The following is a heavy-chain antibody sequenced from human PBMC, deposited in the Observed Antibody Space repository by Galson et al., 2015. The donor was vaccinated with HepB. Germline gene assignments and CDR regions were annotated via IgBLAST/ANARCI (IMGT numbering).Heavy chain of an antibody. CDR2: INSDGSST. CDR3: ARASYYDFWSGYYSPNWFDP. J-gene: IGHJ5*02. D-gene: IGHD3-3*01. Sequence: SLRLSCAASGFTFSSYWMHWVRQAPGKGLVWVSRINSDGSSTSYADSVKGRFTISRDNAKNTLYLQMNSLRAEDTAVYYCARASYYDFWSGYYSPNWFDPWGQGTLVTVSS. CDR1: GFTFSSYW. V-gene: IGHV3-74*01.